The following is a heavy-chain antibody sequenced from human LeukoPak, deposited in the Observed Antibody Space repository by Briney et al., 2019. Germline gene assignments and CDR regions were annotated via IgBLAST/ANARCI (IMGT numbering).Heavy chain of an antibody. V-gene: IGHV3-30-3*01. J-gene: IGHJ6*02. CDR2: ISYDGSNK. CDR3: ARDSSYSSGWYGDYYYYYGMDV. Sequence: SGGSLRLSCAASGFTFSSYAMHWVRQAPGKGLEWVAVISYDGSNKYYADSVKGRFTISRDNSKNTLYLQMNSLRAEDTAVYYCARDSSYSSGWYGDYYYYYGMDVWGQGTTVTVSS. CDR1: GFTFSSYA. D-gene: IGHD6-19*01.